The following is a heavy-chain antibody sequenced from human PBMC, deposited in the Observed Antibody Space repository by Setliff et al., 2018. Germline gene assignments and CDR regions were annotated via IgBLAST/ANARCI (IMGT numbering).Heavy chain of an antibody. CDR3: ARMSGFQYIDV. CDR1: GDSISSRRNY. Sequence: SETLSLTCTVSGDSISSRRNYWGWFRQPAGKELEWIGQIYTSWSTNYNPSLKSRVTISLDTSKNQFSLSLTSVTAEDTAVYYCARMSGFQYIDVWDKGTTVT. D-gene: IGHD3-3*01. CDR2: IYTSWST. J-gene: IGHJ6*03. V-gene: IGHV4-61*09.